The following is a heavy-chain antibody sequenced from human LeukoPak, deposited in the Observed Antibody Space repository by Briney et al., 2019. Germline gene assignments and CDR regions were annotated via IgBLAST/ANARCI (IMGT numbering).Heavy chain of an antibody. D-gene: IGHD3-10*01. Sequence: GGSLRLSCAASGFTFSSYGMHWVRQAPGEGLAWVAFIRPDGTNENYADSVKGRFTISRDTSKNTLFLHMNSLRAEDTAMYYCAKYGGGLDPWGQGTLVTVSS. J-gene: IGHJ5*02. V-gene: IGHV3-30*02. CDR2: IRPDGTNE. CDR1: GFTFSSYG. CDR3: AKYGGGLDP.